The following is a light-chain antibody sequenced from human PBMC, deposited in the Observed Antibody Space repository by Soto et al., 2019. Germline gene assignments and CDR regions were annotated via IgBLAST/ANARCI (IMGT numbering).Light chain of an antibody. Sequence: QSVRSPPSSVSGSPGQSITISCTGTSNDVCGYNYVSWYQQQPGKAPKLIIYEVSHRPSGISNRFSGSKSGNTASLTISGLHVEDEADYYCSSHSATSPYVFGTGTKVTV. CDR1: SNDVCGYNY. V-gene: IGLV2-14*01. J-gene: IGLJ1*01. CDR3: SSHSATSPYV. CDR2: EVS.